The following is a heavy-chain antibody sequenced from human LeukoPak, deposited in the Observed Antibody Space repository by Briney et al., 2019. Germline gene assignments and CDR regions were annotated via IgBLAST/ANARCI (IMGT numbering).Heavy chain of an antibody. D-gene: IGHD6-19*01. CDR3: ARDEGSGWHDY. CDR2: MHTSGST. Sequence: SETLSLTCTVSGGSISSYDWSWIRQPAGKGLEWIGRMHTSGSTNYNPSLKSRVTMSVDTSKNQFSLRLSSVTAADTAVYYCARDEGSGWHDYWGQGTLVTVSS. J-gene: IGHJ4*02. V-gene: IGHV4-4*07. CDR1: GGSISSYD.